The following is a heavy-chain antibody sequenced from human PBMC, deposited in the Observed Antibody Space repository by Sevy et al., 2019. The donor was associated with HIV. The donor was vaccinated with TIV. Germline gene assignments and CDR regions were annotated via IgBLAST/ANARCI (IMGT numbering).Heavy chain of an antibody. CDR3: TRWKAAQSIFDY. D-gene: IGHD6-13*01. Sequence: GGSLRLSCTASGFTFGDYCMSWVRQAPGKGLEWVALLKSDVYGGTVDHAASVRGRFVISRDDSKTIAYLQMNDLKTEDTGVYYCTRWKAAQSIFDYWGQGALVTDSS. CDR2: LKSDVYGGTV. V-gene: IGHV3-49*04. J-gene: IGHJ4*02. CDR1: GFTFGDYC.